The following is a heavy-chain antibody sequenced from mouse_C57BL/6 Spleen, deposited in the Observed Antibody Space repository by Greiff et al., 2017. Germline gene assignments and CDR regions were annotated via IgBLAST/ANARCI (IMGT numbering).Heavy chain of an antibody. CDR1: GFTFSSYA. CDR3: ARYSNYDWYFDV. J-gene: IGHJ1*03. CDR2: ISDGGSYT. Sequence: EVQLVESGGGLVKPGGSLKLSCAASGFTFSSYAMSWVRQTPEKRLEWVATISDGGSYTYYPDNVKGRFTISRDNAKNNLYLQMSHLKSEDTAMYYCARYSNYDWYFDVWGTGTTVTVSS. D-gene: IGHD2-5*01. V-gene: IGHV5-4*01.